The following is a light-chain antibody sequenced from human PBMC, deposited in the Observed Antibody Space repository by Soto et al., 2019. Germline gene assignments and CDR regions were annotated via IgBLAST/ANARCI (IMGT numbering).Light chain of an antibody. Sequence: QSALTQPPSLSGAPGQRVTISCTGSNSNIGAGYDVHWYRQLPGTAPKLLIYGDSHRPSGVPDRFSGSKSGTSASLAITGLQAEDEADYFCQSYDRSLSGWVFGGGTKLTVL. CDR3: QSYDRSLSGWV. CDR1: NSNIGAGYD. V-gene: IGLV1-40*01. J-gene: IGLJ3*02. CDR2: GDS.